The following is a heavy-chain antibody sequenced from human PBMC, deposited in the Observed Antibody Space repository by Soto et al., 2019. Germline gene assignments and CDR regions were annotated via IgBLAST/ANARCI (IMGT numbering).Heavy chain of an antibody. J-gene: IGHJ4*02. CDR2: IIPIFGTA. Sequence: SVKVSCKASGGTFSSYAISWVRQAPGQGLEWMGGIIPIFGTANYAQKFQGRVTITADESTSTAYMELNSLRSEDTAVYYCARSAPSLEHFDYWGQGTLVTVSS. CDR1: GGTFSSYA. CDR3: ARSAPSLEHFDY. V-gene: IGHV1-69*13. D-gene: IGHD3-16*02.